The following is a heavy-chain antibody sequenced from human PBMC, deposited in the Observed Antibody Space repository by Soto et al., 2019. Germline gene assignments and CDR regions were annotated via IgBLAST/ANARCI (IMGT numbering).Heavy chain of an antibody. Sequence: SGPTLVNPTQTLTLTCTFSGFSLSTSGVGVGWIRQPPGKALEWLALIYWNDDKRYSPSLKSRLTITKDTSKNQVVLTMTNMDPVDTATYYCALDCSSTSCPWGYYYYGMDVWGQGTTITVSS. V-gene: IGHV2-5*01. CDR2: IYWNDDK. J-gene: IGHJ6*02. D-gene: IGHD2-2*01. CDR1: GFSLSTSGVG. CDR3: ALDCSSTSCPWGYYYYGMDV.